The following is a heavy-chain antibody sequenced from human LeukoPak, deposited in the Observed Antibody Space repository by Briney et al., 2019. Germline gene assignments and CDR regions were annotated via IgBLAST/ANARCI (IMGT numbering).Heavy chain of an antibody. J-gene: IGHJ6*03. CDR2: ISSSSSYI. CDR1: GFTFSSYS. D-gene: IGHD3-16*02. Sequence: GGSLRLSCAASGFTFSSYSMNWVRQAPGKGLEWVSSISSSSSYIYYADSVKGRFTISRDNAKNSLYLQMNSLRAEDTAVYYCARGGYDYVWGSYRPQNYYYYMDVWGKGTTVTVSS. CDR3: ARGGYDYVWGSYRPQNYYYYMDV. V-gene: IGHV3-21*01.